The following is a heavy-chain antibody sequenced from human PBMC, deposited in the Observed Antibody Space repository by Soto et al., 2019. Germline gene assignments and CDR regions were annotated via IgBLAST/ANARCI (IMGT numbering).Heavy chain of an antibody. D-gene: IGHD3-10*01. Sequence: ASVKVSFKASGYTFTSYGISWVRQAPGQGLEWMGWISAYNGNTNHAQKLQGRVTMTTDTSTSTAYMELRSLRSDDTAVYYCAREILGESPDYWGQGTLVTVSS. V-gene: IGHV1-18*01. CDR2: ISAYNGNT. CDR1: GYTFTSYG. CDR3: AREILGESPDY. J-gene: IGHJ4*02.